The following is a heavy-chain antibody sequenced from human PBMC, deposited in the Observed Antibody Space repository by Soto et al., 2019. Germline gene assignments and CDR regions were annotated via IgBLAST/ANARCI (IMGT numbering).Heavy chain of an antibody. CDR2: IEAGDGRT. CDR3: ARSSGWYALDI. D-gene: IGHD6-19*01. Sequence: QVQLVQSGTEVKKPGASVKISCEASGYIFTMYTIHWVRQAPGQRLEWMGWIEAGDGRTRYSQTFQDRVTITRDASARTAYMEVSSLRSEDTAVYYCARSSGWYALDIWGQVTMVIVSS. V-gene: IGHV1-3*01. CDR1: GYIFTMYT. J-gene: IGHJ3*02.